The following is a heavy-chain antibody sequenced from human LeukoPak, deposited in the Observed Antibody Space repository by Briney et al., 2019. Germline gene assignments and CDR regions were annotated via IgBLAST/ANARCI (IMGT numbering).Heavy chain of an antibody. V-gene: IGHV3-15*01. CDR3: TTLRFGMIIILHYYYYMDV. J-gene: IGHJ6*03. CDR1: GFTFGSAW. Sequence: GGSLRLSCEASGFTFGSAWMSWVRQAPGKGLEWVGRIKSKTDGETTDFAAPVKGRFTISRDDSKNTLYLQMNSLKTEDTAVYYCTTLRFGMIIILHYYYYMDVWGKGTTVTVSS. CDR2: IKSKTDGETT. D-gene: IGHD3-3*01.